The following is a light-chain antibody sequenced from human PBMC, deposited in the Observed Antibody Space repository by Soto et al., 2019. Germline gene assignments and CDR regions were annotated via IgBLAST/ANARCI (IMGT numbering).Light chain of an antibody. CDR1: SSDVATYNL. V-gene: IGLV2-23*02. Sequence: QSALTQPASVSGSPGQSITISCTGTSSDVATYNLVSWYQQRPGTAPQLIIYEVTKRPSGVSTRFSGSQSGNTASLTISGLQDDDEADYYCCSRVFGGGTKVTVL. CDR3: CSRV. CDR2: EVT. J-gene: IGLJ3*02.